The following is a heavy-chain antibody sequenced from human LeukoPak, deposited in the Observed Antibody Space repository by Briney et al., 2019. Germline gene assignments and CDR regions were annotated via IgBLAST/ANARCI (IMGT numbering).Heavy chain of an antibody. Sequence: GESLKISCTASGYSFTTYWIGWVRQMPGKGLEWMGIIYPGDSDTTYSPSFQGQVTISADKSISTAYLQWSSLKASDTAMYYCARNLGTTPGWFDPWGQGTLVTVSS. V-gene: IGHV5-51*01. CDR2: IYPGDSDT. CDR1: GYSFTTYW. J-gene: IGHJ5*02. CDR3: ARNLGTTPGWFDP. D-gene: IGHD1-14*01.